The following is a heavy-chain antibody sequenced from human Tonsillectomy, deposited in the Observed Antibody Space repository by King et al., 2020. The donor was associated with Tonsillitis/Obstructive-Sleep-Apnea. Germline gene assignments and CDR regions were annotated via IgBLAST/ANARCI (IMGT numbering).Heavy chain of an antibody. D-gene: IGHD6-13*01. CDR1: GFTFDDYA. CDR2: ISWNSGSI. J-gene: IGHJ4*02. V-gene: IGHV3-9*01. CDR3: ANGSAQQVVPPFDY. Sequence: VQLVESGGGLVQPGRSLRLSCAASGFTFDDYAMHWVRQAPGKGLEWVSGISWNSGSIGYVDAVKGRFTISRDNAKNSLYLQMNSLRAEDTAFYYCANGSAQQVVPPFDYWGQGTLVTVSS.